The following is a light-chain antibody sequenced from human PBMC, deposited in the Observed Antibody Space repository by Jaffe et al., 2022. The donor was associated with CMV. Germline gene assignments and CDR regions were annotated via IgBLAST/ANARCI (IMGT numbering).Light chain of an antibody. CDR2: EVS. CDR1: SSNVGNYNL. J-gene: IGLJ3*02. CDR3: CSYATTSPWV. V-gene: IGLV2-23*02. Sequence: QSALTQPASVSGSPGQSITISCTGTSSNVGNYNLVSWYQQHPGKGPRLLTYEVSKRPSGVSNRFSGSKSGNTASLTISGLQAEDEADYYCCSYATTSPWVFGGGTKLTVL.